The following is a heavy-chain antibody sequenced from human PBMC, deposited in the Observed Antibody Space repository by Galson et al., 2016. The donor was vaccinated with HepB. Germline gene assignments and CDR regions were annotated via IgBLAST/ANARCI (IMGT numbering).Heavy chain of an antibody. CDR1: GYTVSELS. V-gene: IGHV1-24*01. D-gene: IGHD2/OR15-2a*01. J-gene: IGHJ4*02. Sequence: SVKVSCKVSGYTVSELSMHWVRQAPGKGLEWMGGFRPEDGERIYAQKFQGRVTMTEDTSTDTAYMELSSLRSEDTAVYYCATDHGVLRMPIFDNWGQGTLVTVSS. CDR3: ATDHGVLRMPIFDN. CDR2: FRPEDGER.